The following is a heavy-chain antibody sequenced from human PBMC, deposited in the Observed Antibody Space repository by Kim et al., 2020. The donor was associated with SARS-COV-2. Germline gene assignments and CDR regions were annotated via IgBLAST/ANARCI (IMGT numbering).Heavy chain of an antibody. CDR3: SNDSPSSGYSLGDY. D-gene: IGHD3-22*01. Sequence: GQGLCTISRDNAKNSVYLQMNSLRAEDTAVYYCSNDSPSSGYSLGDYWGQGTLVTVSS. V-gene: IGHV3-11*04. J-gene: IGHJ4*02.